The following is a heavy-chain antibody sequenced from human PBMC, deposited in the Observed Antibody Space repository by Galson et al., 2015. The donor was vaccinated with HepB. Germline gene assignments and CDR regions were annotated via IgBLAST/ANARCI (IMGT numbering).Heavy chain of an antibody. Sequence: SLRLSCAASGFSFSSYSMNWARQAPGKGLEWISYIRSSDSTIYYADSVKGRLTMSTDNAKNSLYLQMNSLRAEDTAVYYCATDKSWAFDYWGQGTLVTVSS. V-gene: IGHV3-48*01. CDR1: GFSFSSYS. CDR3: ATDKSWAFDY. J-gene: IGHJ4*02. CDR2: IRSSDSTI. D-gene: IGHD7-27*01.